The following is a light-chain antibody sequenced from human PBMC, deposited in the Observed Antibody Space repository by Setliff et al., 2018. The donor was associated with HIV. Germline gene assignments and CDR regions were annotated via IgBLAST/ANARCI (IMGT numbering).Light chain of an antibody. CDR3: ASYRSPATYV. J-gene: IGLJ1*01. Sequence: QSALAQPASVSGSPGQSITISCIGPSSDVGGYDFVSWYQQRPGKAPKLIIFDVSERPSGVSHRFSGSKSGNTASLTISGLQTEDEADYFCASYRSPATYVFGIGTKVTVL. CDR1: SSDVGGYDF. V-gene: IGLV2-14*03. CDR2: DVS.